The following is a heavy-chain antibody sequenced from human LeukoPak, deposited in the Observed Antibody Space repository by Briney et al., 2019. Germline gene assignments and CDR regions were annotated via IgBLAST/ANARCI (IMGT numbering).Heavy chain of an antibody. Sequence: SETPSLTCTVSGGSVSSYYWNWIRQPPGQGLEWIGYIHYSGSTNYNPSLKSTLTISVDTSKNQFSLKLNSVTAADTAVYYCARWDSGSYFLDYWGQGTLLTVSS. D-gene: IGHD1-26*01. CDR1: GGSVSSYY. CDR2: IHYSGST. J-gene: IGHJ4*02. CDR3: ARWDSGSYFLDY. V-gene: IGHV4-59*02.